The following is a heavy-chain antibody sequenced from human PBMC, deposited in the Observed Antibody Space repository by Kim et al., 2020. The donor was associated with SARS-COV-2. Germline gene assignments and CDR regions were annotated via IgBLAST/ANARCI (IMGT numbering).Heavy chain of an antibody. D-gene: IGHD3-22*01. CDR2: IKSKTDGGTT. J-gene: IGHJ4*02. V-gene: IGHV3-15*01. CDR3: TTDSVRAPYYDSSGYSSIDY. CDR1: GFTFSNAW. Sequence: GGSLRLSCAASGFTFSNAWMSWVRQAPGKGLEWVGRIKSKTDGGTTDYAAPVKGRFTISRDDSKNTLYLQMNSLKTEDTAVYYCTTDSVRAPYYDSSGYSSIDYWGQRTLVTVSS.